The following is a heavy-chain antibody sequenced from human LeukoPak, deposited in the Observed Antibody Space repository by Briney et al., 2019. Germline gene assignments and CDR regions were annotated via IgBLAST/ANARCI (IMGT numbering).Heavy chain of an antibody. Sequence: GGSLRLSCAASGFTFSSYAMHWVRQAPGKGLEWVAVISYDGSNKYYADSVEGRFTISRDNSKNTLYLQMNSLRAEDTAVYYCARDQLEYYDILTGYFDYWGQGTLVTVSS. CDR1: GFTFSSYA. J-gene: IGHJ4*02. V-gene: IGHV3-30-3*01. D-gene: IGHD3-9*01. CDR2: ISYDGSNK. CDR3: ARDQLEYYDILTGYFDY.